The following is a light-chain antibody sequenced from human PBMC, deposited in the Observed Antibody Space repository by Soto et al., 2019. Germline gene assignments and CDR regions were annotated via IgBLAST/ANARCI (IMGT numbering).Light chain of an antibody. CDR1: QGISSDK. V-gene: IGKV3-20*01. J-gene: IGKJ3*01. CDR2: GAS. CDR3: RQYGSSLGA. Sequence: EIVLTQSPGTLSLSPGERATLSCRASQGISSDKLAWYQQKPGQAPRLLVYGASSRATGIPDRFSGSGSGTDFTLTISRLEPEDFAVYYCRQYGSSLGAFGPGTKVDIK.